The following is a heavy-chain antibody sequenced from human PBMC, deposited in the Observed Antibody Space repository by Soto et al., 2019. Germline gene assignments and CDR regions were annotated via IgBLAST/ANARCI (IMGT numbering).Heavy chain of an antibody. CDR3: ARPNCGGDCYSRSWFDP. Sequence: GGSLRLSCAASGFTFSSYAMHWVRQAPGKGLEWVAVISYDGSNKYYADSVKGRFTISRDNSENTLYLQMNSLRAEDTAVYYCARPNCGGDCYSRSWFDPWGQGTLVTVSS. V-gene: IGHV3-30-3*01. CDR1: GFTFSSYA. D-gene: IGHD2-21*02. J-gene: IGHJ5*02. CDR2: ISYDGSNK.